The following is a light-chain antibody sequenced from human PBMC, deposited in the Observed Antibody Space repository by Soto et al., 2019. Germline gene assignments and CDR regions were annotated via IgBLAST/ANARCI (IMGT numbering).Light chain of an antibody. Sequence: EIVWTQSPHTLSLSPGERATLSCRASQSVRSERLAWYQQKRGQAPTLLIFDASSRASGTPERFSGSGSGTDFTLTISRLEPEDFAVYYCQEYDGAPPITFGLGTRLEIK. J-gene: IGKJ5*01. CDR2: DAS. V-gene: IGKV3-20*01. CDR3: QEYDGAPPIT. CDR1: QSVRSER.